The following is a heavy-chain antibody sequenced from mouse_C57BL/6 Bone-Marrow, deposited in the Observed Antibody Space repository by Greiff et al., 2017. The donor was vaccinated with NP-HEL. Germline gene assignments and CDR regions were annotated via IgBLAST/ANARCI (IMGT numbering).Heavy chain of an antibody. J-gene: IGHJ2*01. CDR1: GFTFSSYT. D-gene: IGHD1-1*01. CDR2: ISGGGGNT. V-gene: IGHV5-9*01. CDR3: ARQGATVVAYYFDY. Sequence: DVMLVESGGGLVKPGGSLKLSCAASGFTFSSYTMSWVRQTPEKRLEWVATISGGGGNTYYPDSVKGRFTISRDNAKNTLYLQMSSLRSEDTALYYCARQGATVVAYYFDYWGQGTTLTVSS.